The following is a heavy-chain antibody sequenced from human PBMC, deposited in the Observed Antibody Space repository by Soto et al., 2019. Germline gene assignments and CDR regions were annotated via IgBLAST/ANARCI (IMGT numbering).Heavy chain of an antibody. D-gene: IGHD6-19*01. CDR1: GGSISSYY. V-gene: IGHV4-59*01. CDR2: IYYSGST. Sequence: QVQLQESGPGLVKPSETLSLTCTVSGGSISSYYWSWIRQPPGKGLEWIGYIYYSGSTNYNPSLKSRVTISVHTSKNQFSLKLSSVTAADTAVYYCASDYHSGGAFDIWGQGTMVTVSS. CDR3: ASDYHSGGAFDI. J-gene: IGHJ3*02.